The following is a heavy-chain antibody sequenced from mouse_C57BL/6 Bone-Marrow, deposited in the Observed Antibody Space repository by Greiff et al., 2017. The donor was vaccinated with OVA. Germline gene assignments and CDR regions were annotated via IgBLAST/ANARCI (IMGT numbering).Heavy chain of an antibody. J-gene: IGHJ3*01. CDR2: ISDGGSYT. CDR1: GFTFSSYA. Sequence: EVMLVESGGGLVKPGGSLKLSCAASGFTFSSYAMSWVRQTPEKRLEWVATISDGGSYTCYPDNVKGRFTISRDNAKNNLYLQMSHLKSEDTAMYYCARDWSIFAYWGQGTLVTVSA. V-gene: IGHV5-4*01. D-gene: IGHD2-10*02. CDR3: ARDWSIFAY.